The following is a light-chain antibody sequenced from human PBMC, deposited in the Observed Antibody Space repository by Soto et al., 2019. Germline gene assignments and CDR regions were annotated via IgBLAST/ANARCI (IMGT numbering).Light chain of an antibody. Sequence: EIVLTQSPGTLSLSPGERATLSCRASQSVSNNYLAWYQQKPGQAPRLLIYGASTRATGIPARFSGSGSGTEFTLTISRLEPEDFAVYYCQQYGSSPPMYTFGQGTKVDIK. CDR3: QQYGSSPPMYT. V-gene: IGKV3-20*01. J-gene: IGKJ2*01. CDR2: GAS. CDR1: QSVSNNY.